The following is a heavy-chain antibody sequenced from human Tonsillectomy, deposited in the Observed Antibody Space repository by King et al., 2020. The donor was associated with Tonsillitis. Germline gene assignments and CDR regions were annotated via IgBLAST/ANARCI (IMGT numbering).Heavy chain of an antibody. J-gene: IGHJ4*02. CDR2: IYYSGST. Sequence: QLQESGPGLVKPSETLSLTCTVSGGSISSSSYYWGWIRQPPGKGLEWIGSIYYSGSTYYNPSLKSRVTISVDTSKNQFSLKLSYVTAADTAVYYCARRRIAAYFYYWGQGTLVTVSS. CDR3: ARRRIAAYFYY. V-gene: IGHV4-39*01. CDR1: GGSISSSSYY. D-gene: IGHD6-6*01.